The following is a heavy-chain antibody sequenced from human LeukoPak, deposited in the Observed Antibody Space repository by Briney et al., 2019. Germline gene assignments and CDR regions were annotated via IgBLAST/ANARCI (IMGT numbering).Heavy chain of an antibody. V-gene: IGHV1-2*02. Sequence: GASVKVSCKASGYTFIAYYMHWVRQAPGQGLKWMGWINPNSGGTNYAQKFQGRVTMTRDTSISTVYMELSRLRSDDTAVYYCARDSCSSTSCLSIDDYWGQGTLVTVSS. CDR1: GYTFIAYY. D-gene: IGHD2-2*01. CDR3: ARDSCSSTSCLSIDDY. CDR2: INPNSGGT. J-gene: IGHJ4*02.